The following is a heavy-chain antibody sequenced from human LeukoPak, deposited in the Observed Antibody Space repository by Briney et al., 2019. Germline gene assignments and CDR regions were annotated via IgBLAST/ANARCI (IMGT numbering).Heavy chain of an antibody. CDR3: ARRPVGFGQYYFDY. V-gene: IGHV5-51*01. D-gene: IGHD3/OR15-3a*01. Sequence: GESLKISCKGSGYNFTNSWIAWVRQMPGKGLEWMGFIYAGDSDTTYSPSFQGQVTISADKSISTAYLQWSSLKASDTAMYYCARRPVGFGQYYFDYWGQGTLVT. J-gene: IGHJ4*02. CDR1: GYNFTNSW. CDR2: IYAGDSDT.